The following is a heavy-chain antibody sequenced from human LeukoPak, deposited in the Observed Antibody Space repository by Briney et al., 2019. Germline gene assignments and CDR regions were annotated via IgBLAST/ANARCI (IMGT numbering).Heavy chain of an antibody. CDR2: IYYSGST. CDR1: GGSISSYY. D-gene: IGHD5-12*01. J-gene: IGHJ5*02. V-gene: IGHV4-59*01. CDR3: ARLYSGYEGPRT. Sequence: LETLSLTCTVSGGSISSYYWSWIRQPPGKGLEWIGYIYYSGSTNYNPSLKSRVTISVDTSKNQFSLKLSSVTAADTAVYYCARLYSGYEGPRTWGQGTLVTVSS.